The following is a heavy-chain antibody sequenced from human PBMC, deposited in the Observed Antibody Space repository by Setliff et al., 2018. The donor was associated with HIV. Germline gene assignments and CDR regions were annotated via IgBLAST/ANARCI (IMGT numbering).Heavy chain of an antibody. CDR2: MRNKDYSYIT. V-gene: IGHV3-72*01. CDR1: GFSNSAL. J-gene: IGHJ4*02. D-gene: IGHD3-3*01. Sequence: HPGGSLRLSCAASGFSNSALHWVRQAPGKGLEWVGRMRNKDYSYITDYAASVKGRFTISRDDLKNSLFLQMNSLKTEDTAVYYCTRNQGSSFGHGFDYWGRGTLVTVSS. CDR3: TRNQGSSFGHGFDY.